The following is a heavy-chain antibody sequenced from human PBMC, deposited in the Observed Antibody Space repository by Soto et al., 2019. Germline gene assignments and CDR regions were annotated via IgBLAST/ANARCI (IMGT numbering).Heavy chain of an antibody. CDR1: GGSVSSENYY. CDR2: ISSSGNP. J-gene: IGHJ3*02. V-gene: IGHV4-31*03. CDR3: ARGVEPITLVVTAFDI. D-gene: IGHD3-22*01. Sequence: SETLSLTCTVSGGSVSSENYYWSWIRHRPGKGLEWIGYISSSGNPFYKPSLNSRLSISLDTSKNQFSLKLNSVTDADAALYYCARGVEPITLVVTAFDIWGQGTVGTVSS.